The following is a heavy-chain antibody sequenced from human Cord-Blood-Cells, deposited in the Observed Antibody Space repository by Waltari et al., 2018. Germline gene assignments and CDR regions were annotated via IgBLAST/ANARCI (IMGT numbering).Heavy chain of an antibody. CDR3: ARVATIYYFGY. CDR2: ISNEGSNK. D-gene: IGHD5-12*01. V-gene: IGHV3-30-3*01. Sequence: QVQLVESGGGVVKPGGSVSRSCAACAFTSSSYAMPWVRQAPDKGLEVVAVISNEGSNKYSSDALKGRFTISRDNSHNTLYLQMNSLIAEDTAVYYCARVATIYYFGYWGQGTLVTVSS. J-gene: IGHJ4*02. CDR1: AFTSSSYA.